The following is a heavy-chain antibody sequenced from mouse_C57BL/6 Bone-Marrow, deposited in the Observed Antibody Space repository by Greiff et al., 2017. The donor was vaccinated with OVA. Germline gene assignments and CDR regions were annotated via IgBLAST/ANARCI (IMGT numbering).Heavy chain of an antibody. CDR2: INPNNGGT. Sequence: VQLKESGPELVKPGASVKIPCKASGYTFTDYNMDWVKQSHGKSLEWIGDINPNNGGTIYNQKFKGKATLTVDKSSSTAYMELRSLTSEDTAVYYCARGYYYGSSYYFDYWGQGTTLTVSS. CDR3: ARGYYYGSSYYFDY. D-gene: IGHD1-1*01. V-gene: IGHV1-18*01. CDR1: GYTFTDYN. J-gene: IGHJ2*01.